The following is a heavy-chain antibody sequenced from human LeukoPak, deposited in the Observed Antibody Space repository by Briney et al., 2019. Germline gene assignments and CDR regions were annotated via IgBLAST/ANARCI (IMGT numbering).Heavy chain of an antibody. CDR3: AREHYFYHMDG. J-gene: IGHJ6*03. CDR1: GFTFSSYS. CDR2: ISSSSSYI. Sequence: GGSLRFSCAASGFTFSSYSMNWVRQAPGKGLEWVSSISSSSSYIYYADSVKGRFTISRDNAKNSLYLQMNSLRAEDTAVYYCAREHYFYHMDGWGEGTTVAVSS. V-gene: IGHV3-21*01.